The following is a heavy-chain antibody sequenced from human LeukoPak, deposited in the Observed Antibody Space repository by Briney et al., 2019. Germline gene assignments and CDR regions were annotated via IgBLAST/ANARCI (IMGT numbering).Heavy chain of an antibody. CDR3: ARFPGRVPDREIAAAGKGEEDY. Sequence: ASVKVSCKASGYTFTSYGISWVRQAPGQGLEWMGWISAYNGNTNYAQKLQGRVTITRNTSISTAYMELSSLRSEDTAVYYCARFPGRVPDREIAAAGKGEEDYWGQGTLVTVSS. CDR2: ISAYNGNT. V-gene: IGHV1-18*01. CDR1: GYTFTSYG. J-gene: IGHJ4*02. D-gene: IGHD6-13*01.